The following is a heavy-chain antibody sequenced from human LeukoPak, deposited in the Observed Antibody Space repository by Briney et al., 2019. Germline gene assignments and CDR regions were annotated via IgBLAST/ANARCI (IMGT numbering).Heavy chain of an antibody. D-gene: IGHD3-22*01. CDR1: GFTFNSYA. CDR3: ASQHSGAYYDY. Sequence: GGSLRLSCAASGFTFNSYAMHWVRQAPGKKLEYVSAISSTGDSTYYANSVKGRFTISRDNSKSTPYLQMGSLRAEDMAVYYCASQHSGAYYDYWGQGTLVTVSS. J-gene: IGHJ4*02. V-gene: IGHV3-64*01. CDR2: ISSTGDST.